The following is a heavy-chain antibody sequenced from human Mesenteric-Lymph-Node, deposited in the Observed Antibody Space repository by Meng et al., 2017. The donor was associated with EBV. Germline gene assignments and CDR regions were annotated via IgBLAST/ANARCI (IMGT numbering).Heavy chain of an antibody. D-gene: IGHD3-10*01. J-gene: IGHJ4*02. CDR3: ARGADRGANLGY. Sequence: QLQLQESGQRQVKPSETLSLNCAVSGDSISGSTYYWAWIRQPPGKGLEWIGTINYSGTTYYNPSLESRFSIFVDTSKNQFSLNLSFVTAADTAVYYCARGADRGANLGYWGQGTLVTVSS. CDR2: INYSGTT. CDR1: GDSISGSTYY. V-gene: IGHV4-39*01.